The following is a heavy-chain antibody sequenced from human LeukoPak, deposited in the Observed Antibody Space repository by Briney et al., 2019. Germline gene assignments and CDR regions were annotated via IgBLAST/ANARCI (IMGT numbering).Heavy chain of an antibody. CDR3: AGSSTYTSSWYFDY. V-gene: IGHV1-18*01. J-gene: IGHJ4*02. D-gene: IGHD6-13*01. Sequence: GASVKVSCKASGYTFTSYGVSWVRQAPGQGLEWMGWISAYNGHTNYAQKLQGRVTMTADTSTSTAYMELRSLRSDDTAVYYCAGSSTYTSSWYFDYWGQGTLVTVSS. CDR1: GYTFTSYG. CDR2: ISAYNGHT.